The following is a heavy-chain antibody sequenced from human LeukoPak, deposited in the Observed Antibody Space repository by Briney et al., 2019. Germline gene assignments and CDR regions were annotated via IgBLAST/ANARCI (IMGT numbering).Heavy chain of an antibody. V-gene: IGHV3-30*18. CDR2: ISYDGRNK. CDR3: AKKTPGYGDLYYFDY. J-gene: IGHJ4*02. CDR1: GFTFSSYS. D-gene: IGHD4-17*01. Sequence: PGGSLRLSCAASGFTFSSYSMNWVRQAPGKGLEWVAVISYDGRNKYYADSVKGRFTISRDNSKNTLYLQMNSLRAEDTAVYYCAKKTPGYGDLYYFDYWGQGTLVTVSS.